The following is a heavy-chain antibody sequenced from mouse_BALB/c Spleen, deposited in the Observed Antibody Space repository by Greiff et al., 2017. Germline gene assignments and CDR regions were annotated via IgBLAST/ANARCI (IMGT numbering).Heavy chain of an antibody. CDR3: ARDWESWFAY. J-gene: IGHJ3*01. CDR1: GYSITSGYY. CDR2: ISYDGSN. V-gene: IGHV3-6*02. Sequence: EVQVVESGPGLVKPSQSLSLTCSVTGYSITSGYYWNWIRQFPGNKLEWMGYISYDGSNNYNPSLKNRISITRDTSKNQFFLKLNSVTTEDTATYYCARDWESWFAYWGQGTLVTVSA. D-gene: IGHD4-1*01.